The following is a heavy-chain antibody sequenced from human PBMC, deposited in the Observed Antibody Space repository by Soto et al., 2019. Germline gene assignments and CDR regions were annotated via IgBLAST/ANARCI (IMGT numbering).Heavy chain of an antibody. CDR3: AKLTAA. Sequence: GGSLRLSCAASGFTFSAYVMSWVRQAPGKGLEWVSSITSSGGGTYYADSVKGRFTVSRDNSKNTVYLQMNSLRDEDTAVYYCAKLTAAWGQGALVTVSS. J-gene: IGHJ4*02. CDR1: GFTFSAYV. D-gene: IGHD6-13*01. CDR2: ITSSGGGT. V-gene: IGHV3-23*01.